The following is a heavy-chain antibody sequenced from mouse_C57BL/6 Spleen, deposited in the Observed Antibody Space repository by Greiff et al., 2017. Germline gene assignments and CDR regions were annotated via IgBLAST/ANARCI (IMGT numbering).Heavy chain of an antibody. CDR1: GYSFTGYY. CDR3: AITGFDY. J-gene: IGHJ2*01. V-gene: IGHV1-42*01. CDR2: INPSTGGT. Sequence: VQLKQSGPELVKPGASVKISCKASGYSFTGYYMNWVKQSPEKSLEWIGEINPSTGGTTYNQKFKAKATLTVDKSSSTAYMHLKSLTSEDSAVYYCAITGFDYWGQGTTLTVSS.